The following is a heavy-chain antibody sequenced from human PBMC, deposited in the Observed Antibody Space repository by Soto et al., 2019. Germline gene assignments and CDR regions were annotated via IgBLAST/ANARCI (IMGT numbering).Heavy chain of an antibody. Sequence: RGSLRLSCAASGFTFSSYWMHWVRQAPGKGLVWVSRINSDGSSTSYADSVKGRFTISRDNVKNTLYLQMNSLRAEDTAVYYCGRDHHFYYYMDVWGKGTTVTVSS. CDR3: GRDHHFYYYMDV. J-gene: IGHJ6*03. CDR1: GFTFSSYW. V-gene: IGHV3-74*01. CDR2: INSDGSST.